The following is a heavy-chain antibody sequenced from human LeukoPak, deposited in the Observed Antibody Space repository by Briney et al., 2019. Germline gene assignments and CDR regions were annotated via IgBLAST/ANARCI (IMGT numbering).Heavy chain of an antibody. CDR2: IYHSGST. Sequence: SETLSLTCTVSGGSISSYYWSWIRQPPGKGLEWIGYIYHSGSTNYNPSLKSRVTISVDTSKNQFSLKLSSVTAADTAVYYCARLIGPHCSGGSCYSGGFDYWGQGTLVTVSS. CDR3: ARLIGPHCSGGSCYSGGFDY. V-gene: IGHV4-59*08. J-gene: IGHJ4*02. D-gene: IGHD2-15*01. CDR1: GGSISSYY.